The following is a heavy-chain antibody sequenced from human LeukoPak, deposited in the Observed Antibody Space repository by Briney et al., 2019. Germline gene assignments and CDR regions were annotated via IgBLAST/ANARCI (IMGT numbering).Heavy chain of an antibody. CDR3: AREVMDNLRFDY. CDR1: GYTFTSYY. V-gene: IGHV1-46*01. D-gene: IGHD1-14*01. Sequence: ASVKVSCKASGYTFTSYYMHWVRQAPGQGLEWMGIITPSGGSTSYAQKFRGRVTMTTDTSTSTVYMELTSLRSEDTAVYYCAREVMDNLRFDYWGQGTLVTVSS. J-gene: IGHJ4*02. CDR2: ITPSGGST.